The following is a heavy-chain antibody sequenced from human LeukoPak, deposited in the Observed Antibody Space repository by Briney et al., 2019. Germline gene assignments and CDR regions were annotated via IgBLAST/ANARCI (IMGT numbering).Heavy chain of an antibody. CDR2: ISAYNGNT. CDR1: GYTFTGYY. D-gene: IGHD6-6*01. J-gene: IGHJ3*02. V-gene: IGHV1-18*04. CDR3: ARSSSVAFDI. Sequence: EASVKVSCKASGYTFTGYYMHWVRQAPGQGLEWMGWISAYNGNTNYAQKLQGRVTMTTDTSTSTAYMELRSLRSDDTAVYYCARSSSVAFDIWGQGTMVTVSS.